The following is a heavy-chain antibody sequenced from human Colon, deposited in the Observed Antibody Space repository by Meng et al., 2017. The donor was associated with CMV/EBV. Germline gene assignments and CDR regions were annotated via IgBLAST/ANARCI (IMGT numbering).Heavy chain of an antibody. V-gene: IGHV3-53*01. CDR3: ARSPEYCSCGSCFYYYGMDF. Sequence: GGSLRLSCAASGLTVSRNYMSWVRQAPGKGLEWVSLIYSGGSTYYADSVKGRFTISGDNSKNTLYLQMNSLRAEDTAVYYCARSPEYCSCGSCFYYYGMDFWGRGTTVTVSS. CDR2: IYSGGST. J-gene: IGHJ6*02. D-gene: IGHD2-15*01. CDR1: GLTVSRNY.